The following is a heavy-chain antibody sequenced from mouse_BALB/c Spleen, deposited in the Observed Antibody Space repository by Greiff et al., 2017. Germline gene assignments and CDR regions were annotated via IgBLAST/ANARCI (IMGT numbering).Heavy chain of an antibody. J-gene: IGHJ1*01. Sequence: EVKLVESGGGLVQPGGSLKLSCAASGFDFSRYWMSWVRQAPGKGLEWIGEINPDSSTINYTPSLKDKFIISRDNAKNTLYLQMSKVRSEDTALYYCAREWGNYRYFDVWGAGTTVTVSS. D-gene: IGHD2-1*01. CDR3: AREWGNYRYFDV. CDR2: INPDSSTI. CDR1: GFDFSRYW. V-gene: IGHV4-1*02.